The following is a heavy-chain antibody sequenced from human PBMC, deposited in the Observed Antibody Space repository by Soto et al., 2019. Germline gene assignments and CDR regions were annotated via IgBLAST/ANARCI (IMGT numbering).Heavy chain of an antibody. CDR3: VKGGASYTSCWYAN. CDR1: GFTFSNYA. Sequence: DVQLLESGGGLVQPGGSLTLSCAASGFTFSNYAMHSVRQAPGKGLEWVSTIKDGGESTFYLDSVRGRFTISRDNSKDTLYLQMTSLRVEDTALYHCVKGGASYTSCWYANWGQGILVTVSS. D-gene: IGHD6-13*01. J-gene: IGHJ4*02. V-gene: IGHV3-23*01. CDR2: IKDGGEST.